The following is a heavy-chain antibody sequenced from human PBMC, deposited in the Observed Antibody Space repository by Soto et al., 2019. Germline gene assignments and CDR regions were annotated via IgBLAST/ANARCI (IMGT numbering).Heavy chain of an antibody. V-gene: IGHV3-23*01. Sequence: EVPLLESGGGLVQPGGSLRLSCAASGFTFSSYGMTWVRQAPGKGLEWVSRITGSGDSSHYADSMNGRFTISRDNSKSTASRPMSSLSAEATALYYCANDDALAGGYLHHWGQGTLVTVSS. CDR3: ANDDALAGGYLHH. D-gene: IGHD6-19*01. J-gene: IGHJ1*01. CDR2: ITGSGDSS. CDR1: GFTFSSYG.